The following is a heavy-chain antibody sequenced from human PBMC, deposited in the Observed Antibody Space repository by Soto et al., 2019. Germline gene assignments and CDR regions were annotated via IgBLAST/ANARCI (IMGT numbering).Heavy chain of an antibody. V-gene: IGHV4-4*02. D-gene: IGHD3-16*01. J-gene: IGHJ2*01. CDR2: MYHTGST. CDR1: RGSISSSNW. CDR3: ARESYNASNVGDFDL. Sequence: QVQLQESGPGLVKPSGTLSLTCAVSRGSISSSNWWSWVRQSPGKGLEWIGAMYHTGSTNYRPSLKSRVTMSVDKSKTQFSLKLSSVTAADTAVYYCARESYNASNVGDFDLWGRGTLVSVSS.